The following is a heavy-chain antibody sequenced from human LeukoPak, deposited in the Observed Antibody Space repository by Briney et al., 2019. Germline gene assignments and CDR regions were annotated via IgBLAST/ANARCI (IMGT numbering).Heavy chain of an antibody. CDR1: GGTFSSYA. D-gene: IGHD5-18*01. Sequence: ASVKVSCKASGGTFSSYAISWVRQAPGQGLEWMGGIIPIFGTANYAQKFQGRVTITADESTSTAYMGLSSLRSEDTAVYYCASRGYSYGYSFDYWGKGTLVTVSS. CDR3: ASRGYSYGYSFDY. V-gene: IGHV1-69*13. CDR2: IIPIFGTA. J-gene: IGHJ4*02.